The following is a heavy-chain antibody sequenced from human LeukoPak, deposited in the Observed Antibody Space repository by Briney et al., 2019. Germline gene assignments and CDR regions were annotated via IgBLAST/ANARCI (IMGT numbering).Heavy chain of an antibody. CDR2: INKDGSEK. J-gene: IGHJ4*02. D-gene: IGHD3-16*01. V-gene: IGHV3-7*01. CDR1: GFTFSSYT. CDR3: ATDLNWVSH. Sequence: GRSLRLSCAVSGFTFSSYTMHWVRQAPGKGLQSLANINKDGSEKYYLDSVKGRITISRDNMKNSVFLEINSLRAEDTGIYYCATDLNWVSHWGQGTLVTVSS.